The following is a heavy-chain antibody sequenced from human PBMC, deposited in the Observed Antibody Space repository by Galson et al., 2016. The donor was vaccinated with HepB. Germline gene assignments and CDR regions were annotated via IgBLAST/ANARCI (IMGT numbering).Heavy chain of an antibody. CDR2: MXXGYSHT. CDR3: AGAVDGDFRWGV. D-gene: IGHD4-17*01. CDR1: XXNFXXYW. Sequence: SGXXVKKPGXXXKIXXXGSXXNFXXYWIGWVRQMPGTGLEXMAIMXXGYSHTKYSPSFQGQVSISADKSISTAYMRWSSLEASDTAIYYCAGAVDGDFRWGVWGQGTTVTVSS. V-gene: IGHV5-51*01. J-gene: IGHJ6*02.